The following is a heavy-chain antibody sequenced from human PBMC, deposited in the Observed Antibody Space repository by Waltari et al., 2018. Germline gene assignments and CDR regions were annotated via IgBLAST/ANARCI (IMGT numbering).Heavy chain of an antibody. Sequence: EVQLVESGGVVLQPGGSLRLSCAASGFTFDDYAMHWVRQAPGKGLEWVSLISWDGGSTYYEDSVKGRFTISRDNSKNSLYLQMNSLRAEDTALYDCAKGSTGGVWVGIFFDYWGQGTLVTVSS. D-gene: IGHD2-8*02. J-gene: IGHJ4*02. CDR2: ISWDGGST. V-gene: IGHV3-43D*03. CDR1: GFTFDDYA. CDR3: AKGSTGGVWVGIFFDY.